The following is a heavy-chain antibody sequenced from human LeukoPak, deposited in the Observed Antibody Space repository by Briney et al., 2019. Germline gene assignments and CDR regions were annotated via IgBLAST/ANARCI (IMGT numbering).Heavy chain of an antibody. V-gene: IGHV3-48*03. CDR2: ISSSGSTI. D-gene: IGHD4-17*01. CDR3: ARGRDYGDYQDAFDI. J-gene: IGHJ3*02. CDR1: GFTFSSFE. Sequence: GGSLRLSCAASGFTFSSFEMNWARQAPGKGPEWVSYISSSGSTIYYADSVKGRFTISRDNAKNSLYLQMNSLRAEDTAVYYCARGRDYGDYQDAFDIWGQGTMVTVSS.